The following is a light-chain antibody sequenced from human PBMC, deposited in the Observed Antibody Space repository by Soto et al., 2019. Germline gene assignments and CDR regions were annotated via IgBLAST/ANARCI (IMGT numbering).Light chain of an antibody. V-gene: IGKV3-20*01. CDR3: QRYGSSPLT. J-gene: IGKJ4*01. CDR2: GAS. Sequence: IVLTLSPGTLSLHPGERATLSCSASQRVSSNHLAWYQQKPGQAPRLLIYGASTRASGIPDRFSGSGSGTDFTLTISRLEPEDLAVYYCQRYGSSPLTFGGGTKVDI. CDR1: QRVSSNH.